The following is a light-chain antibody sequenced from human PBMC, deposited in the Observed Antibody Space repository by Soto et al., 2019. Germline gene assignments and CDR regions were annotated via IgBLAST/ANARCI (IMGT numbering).Light chain of an antibody. CDR2: DVS. CDR3: CSYAGNSLI. Sequence: QSALTQPRSVSGSPGQSVTISCTGTSSDVGAYIYVSWYQQDPGKAPKLMIYDVSKRPSGVPDRFSGSKSGNTASLTISGLQAEDEADYYCCSYAGNSLIFGGGTKVTVL. CDR1: SSDVGAYIY. J-gene: IGLJ2*01. V-gene: IGLV2-11*01.